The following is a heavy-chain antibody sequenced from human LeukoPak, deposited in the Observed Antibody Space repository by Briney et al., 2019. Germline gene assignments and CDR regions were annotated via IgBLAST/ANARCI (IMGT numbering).Heavy chain of an antibody. J-gene: IGHJ4*02. Sequence: SETLSLTCAVSGYSISSGYYWGWIRQPPGKGLEWIGSIYHSGSAYYNPSLKSRVTISVDTSKNQFSLKLSSVTAADTAVYYCAYGSGGSYFDYWGQGTLVTVSS. CDR2: IYHSGSA. V-gene: IGHV4-38-2*01. CDR1: GYSISSGYY. CDR3: AYGSGGSYFDY. D-gene: IGHD3-10*01.